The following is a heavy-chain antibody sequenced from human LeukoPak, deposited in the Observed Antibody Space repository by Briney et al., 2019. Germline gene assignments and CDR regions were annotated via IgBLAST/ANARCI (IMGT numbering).Heavy chain of an antibody. J-gene: IGHJ4*02. CDR2: IDWDDDK. D-gene: IGHD4-17*01. CDR3: ARTPNDYGDYSFDY. CDR1: GFSLSTSGMR. V-gene: IGHV2-70*04. Sequence: SGPTLVKPTQTLTLTCTFSGFSLSTSGMRVSWIRHPPGKALEWLARIDWDDDKFYSTSLKTRLTISKDTSKNQVVLTMTNMDPVDTATYYCARTPNDYGDYSFDYWGQGTRVTVSS.